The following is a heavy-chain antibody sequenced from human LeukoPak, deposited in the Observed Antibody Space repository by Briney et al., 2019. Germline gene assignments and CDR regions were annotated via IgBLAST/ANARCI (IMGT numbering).Heavy chain of an antibody. J-gene: IGHJ5*01. Sequence: SETPSLTCTVSGVSISSYYWTWIRQPPGKGLEWIGYIYHSGSTNYNPSLKSRVTISVDTSKNQFSLKLSSVTAADTAVYYCARDRYYYDSSGTRWFDSWGQGTLVTVSS. D-gene: IGHD3-22*01. CDR1: GVSISSYY. CDR3: ARDRYYYDSSGTRWFDS. V-gene: IGHV4-59*01. CDR2: IYHSGST.